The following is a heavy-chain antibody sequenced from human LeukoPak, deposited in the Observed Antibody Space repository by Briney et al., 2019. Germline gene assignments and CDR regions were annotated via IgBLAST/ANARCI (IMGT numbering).Heavy chain of an antibody. Sequence: PGRSLRLSCAASGFPFSTYAMTWVRQAPGKGLEWVSAISGSAGSTYYADSVKGRFTISRDKSKNTLYLQMNSLRAEDTALYYCAKSSLGYGMDVWGQGTTVTVSS. CDR2: ISGSAGST. D-gene: IGHD7-27*01. CDR1: GFPFSTYA. J-gene: IGHJ6*02. CDR3: AKSSLGYGMDV. V-gene: IGHV3-23*01.